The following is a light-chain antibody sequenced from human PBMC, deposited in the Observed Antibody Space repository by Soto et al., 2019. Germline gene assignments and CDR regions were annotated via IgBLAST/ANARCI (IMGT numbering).Light chain of an antibody. CDR2: DVT. Sequence: QSVLTQPRSVSGSPGQSVTISCTGTSSDVGGYNYVSWYQQHPGKAPKVMIYDVTKRPSGVPERFSGSKSCNTASLTISVLLAEDEAGNYCRSYAGRCSLLFGSGTEGTLL. J-gene: IGLJ1*01. V-gene: IGLV2-11*01. CDR3: RSYAGRCSLL. CDR1: SSDVGGYNY.